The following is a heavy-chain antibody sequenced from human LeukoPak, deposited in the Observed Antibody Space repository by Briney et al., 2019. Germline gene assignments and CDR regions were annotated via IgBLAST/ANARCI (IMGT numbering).Heavy chain of an antibody. D-gene: IGHD5-18*01. V-gene: IGHV4-4*07. Sequence: SETLSLTCTVSGGSISGYYWNWIRQSAGKGLEWIGRIYANGGTTYNPSLRSRVSMSVDTSKNQFSLKLTSVTAADTDIYYCARDFTRNSYAVAEFFHPWGQGTLVSVSS. CDR2: IYANGGT. CDR1: GGSISGYY. J-gene: IGHJ1*01. CDR3: ARDFTRNSYAVAEFFHP.